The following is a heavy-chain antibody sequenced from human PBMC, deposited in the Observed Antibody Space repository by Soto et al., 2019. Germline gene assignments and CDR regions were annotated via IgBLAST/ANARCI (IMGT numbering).Heavy chain of an antibody. Sequence: PSETLSLTCSVSGGSISSGDYYWTWIRQHPGKGLEWVGYIYHSGNTYYNPSLESRVSISIDTSKDQFSLKLSSVTAADTAVYYCARAGGGDSEDAFDIWGPGTTVTVSS. CDR3: ARAGGGDSEDAFDI. D-gene: IGHD2-21*02. J-gene: IGHJ3*02. CDR1: GGSISSGDYY. CDR2: IYHSGNT. V-gene: IGHV4-31*03.